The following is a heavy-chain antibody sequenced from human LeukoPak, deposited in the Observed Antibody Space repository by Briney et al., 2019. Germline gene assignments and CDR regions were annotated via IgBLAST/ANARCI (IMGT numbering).Heavy chain of an antibody. V-gene: IGHV4-39*07. Sequence: SETLSLTCTVSGGSISSSSYYWGWIRQSPGKGLDWIGSIYYNGYTYYNPSLKSRVTISVDTSKNQFSLKLSSVTAADTAVYYCARTEDFWSGSSAFDIWGQGTMVTVSS. CDR3: ARTEDFWSGSSAFDI. CDR1: GGSISSSSYY. J-gene: IGHJ3*02. D-gene: IGHD3-3*01. CDR2: IYYNGYT.